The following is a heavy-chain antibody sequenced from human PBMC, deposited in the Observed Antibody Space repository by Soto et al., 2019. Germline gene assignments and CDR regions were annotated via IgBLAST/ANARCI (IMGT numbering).Heavy chain of an antibody. D-gene: IGHD6-19*01. CDR3: ARLEEAGLIDY. V-gene: IGHV4-39*01. CDR2: IYYSGST. Sequence: SETLSLTCTVSGGSISSSSYYWGWIRQPPGKGLEWIGSIYYSGSTYYNPSLKSRVTISVDTSKNQFSLKLSSVTAADTAVYYCARLEEAGLIDYWGQGTLVTVSS. CDR1: GGSISSSSYY. J-gene: IGHJ4*02.